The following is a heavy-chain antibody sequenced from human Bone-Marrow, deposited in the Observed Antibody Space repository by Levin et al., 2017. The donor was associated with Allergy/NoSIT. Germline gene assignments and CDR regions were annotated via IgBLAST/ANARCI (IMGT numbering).Heavy chain of an antibody. V-gene: IGHV4-59*01. J-gene: IGHJ6*03. Sequence: SETLSLTCTVSGGSITSYYWTWIRQSPEKRLEWIGYIYYSGSTNYNPSLKTRVTMSVDTSKNLFSLNLRSVTAADSAVYYCARATPSGGNSYYYFYMDVWGNGTTVTVSS. CDR3: ARATPSGGNSYYYFYMDV. CDR2: IYYSGST. CDR1: GGSITSYY. D-gene: IGHD2-8*02.